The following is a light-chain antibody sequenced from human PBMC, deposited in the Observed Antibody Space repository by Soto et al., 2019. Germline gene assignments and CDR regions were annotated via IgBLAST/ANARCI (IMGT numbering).Light chain of an antibody. J-gene: IGKJ1*01. CDR1: QSVSSD. CDR3: QQFNRGWT. CDR2: GAS. V-gene: IGKV3-15*01. Sequence: EIVMTQSPATLSVSPGERATLSCRASQSVSSDLAWYPHKPGQGPRLLIYGASTRVTGIPARFSGSGSGTECTLPISSLQSEDFAGYYCQQFNRGWTFGQGTKVEIK.